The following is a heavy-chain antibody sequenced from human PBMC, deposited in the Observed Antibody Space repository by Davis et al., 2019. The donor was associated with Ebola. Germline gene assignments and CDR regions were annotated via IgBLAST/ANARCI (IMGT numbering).Heavy chain of an antibody. J-gene: IGHJ4*02. CDR2: ITTNTASP. D-gene: IGHD3-16*01. CDR1: GYPFTDFA. Sequence: VKVSCKASGYPFTDFAINWLRQAPGQRFEWKGWITTNTASPTYARGFSERFVFSLDTSVDTAFLQINNLRAEDTAIYYCARGMGELALNWGQGTLVTVSS. CDR3: ARGMGELALN. V-gene: IGHV7-4-1*02.